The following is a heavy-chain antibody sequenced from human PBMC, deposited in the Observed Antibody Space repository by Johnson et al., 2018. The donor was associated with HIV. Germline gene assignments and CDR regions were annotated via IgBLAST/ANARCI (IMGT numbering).Heavy chain of an antibody. CDR2: IYSGGTT. D-gene: IGHD1-14*01. CDR3: ARGNRGAFDI. CDR1: GFTFSSYA. Sequence: VQLVESGGGVVQPGRSLRLSCAASGFTFSSYAMHWVSQAPGKGLEWVSVIYSGGTTYYADSVKGRFTISRDNSKNTLYLQMNSLRVEDTAVYYCARGNRGAFDIWGQGTMVTVSS. V-gene: IGHV3-66*01. J-gene: IGHJ3*02.